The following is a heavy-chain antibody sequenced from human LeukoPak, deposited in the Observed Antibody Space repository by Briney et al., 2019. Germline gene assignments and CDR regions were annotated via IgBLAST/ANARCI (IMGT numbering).Heavy chain of an antibody. CDR2: IYYSGST. Sequence: NPSETLSLTCTVSGGSISSSSYYWGWIRQPPGKGLEWIGSIYYSGSTYYNPSLKSRVTISVDTSKNQFSLKLSSVTAADTAVYYCARDEGITIFGVVTAMDVWGQGTTVTVSS. D-gene: IGHD3-3*01. J-gene: IGHJ6*02. CDR3: ARDEGITIFGVVTAMDV. V-gene: IGHV4-39*02. CDR1: GGSISSSSYY.